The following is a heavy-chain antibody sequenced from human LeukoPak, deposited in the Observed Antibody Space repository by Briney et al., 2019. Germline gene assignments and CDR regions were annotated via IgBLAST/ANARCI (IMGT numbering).Heavy chain of an antibody. V-gene: IGHV1-69*04. CDR3: ARAGTVVVAENWFDP. D-gene: IGHD2-15*01. J-gene: IGHJ5*02. CDR1: GGTFSSYA. CDR2: IIPILGIA. Sequence: SVKVSCKASGGTFSSYAISWVRQAPGQGLEWMGRIIPILGIANYAQKFQGRVTITADKSTSTVYMELSSLRSEDTAVYYCARAGTVVVAENWFDPWGQGTLVTVSS.